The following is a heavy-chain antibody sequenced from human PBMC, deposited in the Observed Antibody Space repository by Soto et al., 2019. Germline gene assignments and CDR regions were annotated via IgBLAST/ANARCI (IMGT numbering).Heavy chain of an antibody. D-gene: IGHD4-4*01. V-gene: IGHV3-23*01. CDR1: GFTFSNYA. CDR2: ISGSGRST. CDR3: AKGLSAVGSSYYGGEYFDY. Sequence: VQLLESGGGLVQPGGSLRLSCAASGFTFSNYAMNWVRQSPGKGLEWVSAISGSGRSTYYADSVKGRFTISRDNSKNTLYLQMNSLRAEDTAVYYCAKGLSAVGSSYYGGEYFDYWGQGTLVPVSS. J-gene: IGHJ4*02.